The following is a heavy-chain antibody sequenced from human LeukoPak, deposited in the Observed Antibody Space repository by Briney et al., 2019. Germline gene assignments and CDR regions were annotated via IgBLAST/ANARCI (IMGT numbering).Heavy chain of an antibody. J-gene: IGHJ4*02. CDR2: ISSSSSTM. Sequence: ESGGSLRLSCAASGFSFSRYSMNWVRRAPGKGLEWVSYISSSSSTMYYADSVKGRLTISRDNAKNSLYLQMNSLRAEDTAVYYCAKDRGPYSGYDSFFDFWGQGTLVTVSS. D-gene: IGHD5-12*01. V-gene: IGHV3-48*01. CDR3: AKDRGPYSGYDSFFDF. CDR1: GFSFSRYS.